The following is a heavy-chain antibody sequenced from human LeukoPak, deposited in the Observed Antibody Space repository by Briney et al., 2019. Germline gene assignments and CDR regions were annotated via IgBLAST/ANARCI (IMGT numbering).Heavy chain of an antibody. D-gene: IGHD3-22*01. Sequence: GGSLRLSCAASAFTFSTYSMNWVRQVPGKGLEWVSSISSSSSYIYYADSVKGRFTISRDAAKNSLYLQMNSLRAEDTAVYYCAREVSRGYTLHFDCWGQGTLVTVSS. CDR1: AFTFSTYS. J-gene: IGHJ4*02. CDR2: ISSSSSYI. V-gene: IGHV3-21*01. CDR3: AREVSRGYTLHFDC.